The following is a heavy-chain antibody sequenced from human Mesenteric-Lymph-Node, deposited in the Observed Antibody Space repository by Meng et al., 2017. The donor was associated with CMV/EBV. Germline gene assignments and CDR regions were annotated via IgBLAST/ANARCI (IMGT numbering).Heavy chain of an antibody. D-gene: IGHD2-2*01. CDR1: GFTFNYYT. CDR3: ARDRLGTSSEGAFDI. J-gene: IGHJ3*02. V-gene: IGHV3-21*01. CDR2: ISSSSSYI. Sequence: GGSLRLSCVASGFTFNYYTMNWLRQAPGKGLEWVSSISSSSSYIYYADSVKGRFTISRDNAKNSLYLQMNSLRAEDTAVYYCARDRLGTSSEGAFDIWGQGTMVTVSS.